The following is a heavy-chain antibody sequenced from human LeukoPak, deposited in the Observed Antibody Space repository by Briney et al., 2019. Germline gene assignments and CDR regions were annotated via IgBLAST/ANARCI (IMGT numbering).Heavy chain of an antibody. CDR3: VRDNSRGQSLGVIY. D-gene: IGHD3-22*01. CDR2: INADSSTI. Sequence: GGSLRLSCATSGFTFSTYNMNWVRQAPGKGLEWISYINADSSTIQYADSVRGRFTTSRDNAKNSLYLQMNSLRAEDTAVYYCVRDNSRGQSLGVIYWGQGSLVTVSS. J-gene: IGHJ4*02. V-gene: IGHV3-48*01. CDR1: GFTFSTYN.